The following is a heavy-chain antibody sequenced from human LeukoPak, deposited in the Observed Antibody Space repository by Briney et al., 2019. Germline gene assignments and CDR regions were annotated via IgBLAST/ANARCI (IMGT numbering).Heavy chain of an antibody. J-gene: IGHJ4*02. V-gene: IGHV4-34*01. D-gene: IGHD3-22*01. CDR2: INHSGST. CDR3: ARSGGWLLRFDY. CDR1: GGSFSGYY. Sequence: SETLSLTCAVYGGSFSGYYWSWIRQPPGKGQEWIGEINHSGSTNYNPSLKSRVTISVDTSKNQFSLKLSSVTAADTAVYYCARSGGWLLRFDYWGQGTLVTVSS.